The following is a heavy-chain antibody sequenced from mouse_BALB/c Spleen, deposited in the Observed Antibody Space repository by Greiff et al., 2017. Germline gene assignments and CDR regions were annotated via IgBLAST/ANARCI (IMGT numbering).Heavy chain of an antibody. Sequence: EVHLVESGAELVKPGASVKLSCTASGFNIKDTYMHWVKQRPEQGLEWIGRIDPANGNTKYDPKFQGKATITADTSSNTAYLQLSSLTSEDTAVYYCARFYYGNYRFAYWGQGTLVTVSA. J-gene: IGHJ3*01. D-gene: IGHD2-1*01. CDR2: IDPANGNT. V-gene: IGHV14-3*02. CDR3: ARFYYGNYRFAY. CDR1: GFNIKDTY.